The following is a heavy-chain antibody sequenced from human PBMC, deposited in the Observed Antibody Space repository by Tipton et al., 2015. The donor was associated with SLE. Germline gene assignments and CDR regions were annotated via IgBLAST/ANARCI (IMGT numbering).Heavy chain of an antibody. V-gene: IGHV3-30*04. D-gene: IGHD2-15*01. CDR3: SASLLPLYGMDV. CDR1: GFTFDDYA. J-gene: IGHJ6*02. CDR2: ISYDGSNK. Sequence: SLRLSCAASGFTFDDYAMHWVRQAPGKGLEWVAVISYDGSNKYYADSVKGRFTISRDNSKNTLYLQMNSLRVEDTAVYYCSASLLPLYGMDVWGQGTTVTVSS.